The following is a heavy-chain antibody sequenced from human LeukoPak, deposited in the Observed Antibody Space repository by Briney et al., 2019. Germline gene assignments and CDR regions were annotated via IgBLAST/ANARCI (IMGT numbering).Heavy chain of an antibody. V-gene: IGHV3-23*01. Sequence: GGSLRLSCAASGFTFSSYAMSWVRQAPGKGLEWVSAISGSGGSTYYADSVKGRFTISRDNSKNTLYLQMNSLRAEDTAVYYCAKITASYYDSSGYSEFSWFDPWGQGTLVTVSS. J-gene: IGHJ5*02. CDR3: AKITASYYDSSGYSEFSWFDP. CDR1: GFTFSSYA. D-gene: IGHD3-22*01. CDR2: ISGSGGST.